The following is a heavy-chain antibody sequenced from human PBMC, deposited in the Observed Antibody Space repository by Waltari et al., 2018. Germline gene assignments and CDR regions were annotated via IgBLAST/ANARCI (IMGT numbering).Heavy chain of an antibody. D-gene: IGHD1-26*01. CDR3: ARERSVRAFDY. CDR1: GFTFSSYW. CDR2: INRAGSST. J-gene: IGHJ4*02. V-gene: IGHV3-74*01. Sequence: EVQLVESGGGLVQPGGSLRLPCAASGFTFSSYWMHWVRQAPGKGLVWVSRINRAGSSTHYADSVKGLFTISRDDAKNTLYLQMNSLRAEDTAVYYCARERSVRAFDYWGQGTLVTVSS.